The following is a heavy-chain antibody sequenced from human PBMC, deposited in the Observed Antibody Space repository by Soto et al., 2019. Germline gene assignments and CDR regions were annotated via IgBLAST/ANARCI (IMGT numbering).Heavy chain of an antibody. CDR2: ISFSGAET. J-gene: IGHJ4*02. V-gene: IGHV3-23*01. CDR3: AKGLSESLFRYFAY. CDR1: GFTFSSYA. D-gene: IGHD6-19*01. Sequence: GGSLRLSCAASGFTFSSYAMTWVRQVPGKGLEWVSGISFSGAETYYAESVKGRFTISRDNSQDTLYLQIHSLRAEDTALYYCAKGLSESLFRYFAYWGQGTLVTVSS.